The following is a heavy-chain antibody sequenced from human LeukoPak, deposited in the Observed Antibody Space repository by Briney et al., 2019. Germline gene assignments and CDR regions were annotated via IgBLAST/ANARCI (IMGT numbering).Heavy chain of an antibody. D-gene: IGHD6-13*01. CDR2: ISYDGSNK. Sequence: PGRSLRLSCAASGFTFSSYGMHWVRQAPGKGLEWVAVISYDGSNKYYADSVKGRFTISRDNSKNTLYLQTNSLRAEDTAVYYCASGIAAAGTVSFDYWGQGTLVTVSS. CDR1: GFTFSSYG. J-gene: IGHJ4*02. CDR3: ASGIAAAGTVSFDY. V-gene: IGHV3-30*03.